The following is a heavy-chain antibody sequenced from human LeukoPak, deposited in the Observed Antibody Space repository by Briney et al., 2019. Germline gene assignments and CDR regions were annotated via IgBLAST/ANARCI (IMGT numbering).Heavy chain of an antibody. Sequence: SETLSLTCTVSGGSISSYYWSWIRQPPGKGLEWIGYIYYSGSTNYNPSLKSRVTISVDTSKNQFSLTLSSVTAADTAVYYCARDSYYDFWSGYYVFYFDYWGQGTLVTVSS. J-gene: IGHJ4*02. CDR2: IYYSGST. CDR3: ARDSYYDFWSGYYVFYFDY. D-gene: IGHD3-3*01. V-gene: IGHV4-59*01. CDR1: GGSISSYY.